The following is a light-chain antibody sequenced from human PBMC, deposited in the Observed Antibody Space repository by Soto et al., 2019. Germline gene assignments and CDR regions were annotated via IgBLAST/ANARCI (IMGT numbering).Light chain of an antibody. Sequence: DIQMTQSPSTLSASVGDRVAITCRASQNIGDLLAWYQLKPGEAPKLLIYKASYLETGVPSRLSGSGSGTEFTFTISSLQPGDLATYYCQHYSAFSVTFGQGTKVDIK. CDR3: QHYSAFSVT. J-gene: IGKJ1*01. CDR1: QNIGDL. CDR2: KAS. V-gene: IGKV1-5*03.